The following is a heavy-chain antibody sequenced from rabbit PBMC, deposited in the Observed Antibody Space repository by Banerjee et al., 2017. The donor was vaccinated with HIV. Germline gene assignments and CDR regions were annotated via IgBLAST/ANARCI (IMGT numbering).Heavy chain of an antibody. J-gene: IGHJ4*01. CDR2: IGTTSGST. CDR1: GFSFSSSYY. D-gene: IGHD1-1*01. Sequence: QEQLEESGGDLVKPEASLTLTCTASGFSFSSSYYMCWVRQAPGKGLEWIACIGTTSGSTYYASWAKGRFTISKTSSTTVTLRMTSLTAADTATYFCARDLPISGGYSFDLWGQGTLVTVS. V-gene: IGHV1S45*01. CDR3: ARDLPISGGYSFDL.